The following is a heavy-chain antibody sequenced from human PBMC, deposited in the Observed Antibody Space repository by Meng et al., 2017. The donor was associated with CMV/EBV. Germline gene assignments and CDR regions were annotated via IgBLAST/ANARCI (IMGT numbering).Heavy chain of an antibody. CDR1: GGTSNTYT. Sequence: SVKVSCKASGGTSNTYTFNWVRQAPGRGLEWMGGIIPYLDGPNYAQTFQGRVAITSDRSTAAYMELGSLRSEDTAVYFCAGRGPYGRALDVWGQGTLVTVSS. V-gene: IGHV1-69*10. CDR2: IIPYLDGP. J-gene: IGHJ3*01. CDR3: AGRGPYGRALDV. D-gene: IGHD3-10*01.